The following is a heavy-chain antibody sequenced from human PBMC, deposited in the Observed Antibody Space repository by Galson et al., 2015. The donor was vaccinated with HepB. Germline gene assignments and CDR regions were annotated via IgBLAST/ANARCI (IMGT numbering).Heavy chain of an antibody. V-gene: IGHV3-23*01. Sequence: SLRLSCAASGFTFSSYAMSWVRQAPGKGLEWVSAISGSGGTTYYADSVKGRFTISRDQSKNTLYLQMNSLRAEDTAVYYCAKIGREYYGYEDYWGQGTLVTVSS. J-gene: IGHJ4*02. D-gene: IGHD3-10*01. CDR3: AKIGREYYGYEDY. CDR1: GFTFSSYA. CDR2: ISGSGGTT.